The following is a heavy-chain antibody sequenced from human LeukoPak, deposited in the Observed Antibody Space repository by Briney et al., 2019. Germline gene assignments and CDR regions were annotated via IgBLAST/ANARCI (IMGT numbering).Heavy chain of an antibody. V-gene: IGHV1-2*02. CDR1: GYTFTGYY. CDR3: SRGSGISFGGIDY. Sequence: GESLKISCKASGYTFTGYYLHWVRQAPGQGLEWMGWIHPKSGDTHYAQKFLGRVTLTRDTSTTIVYMELKWLTSDDTAVYYCSRGSGISFGGIDYWGQGTLVTVSS. J-gene: IGHJ4*02. CDR2: IHPKSGDT. D-gene: IGHD3-16*01.